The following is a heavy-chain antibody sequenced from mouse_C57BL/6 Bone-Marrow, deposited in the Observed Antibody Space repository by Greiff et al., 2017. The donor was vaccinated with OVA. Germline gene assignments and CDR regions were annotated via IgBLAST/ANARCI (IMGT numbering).Heavy chain of an antibody. D-gene: IGHD2-12*01. Sequence: DVHLVESGGDLVKPGGSLKLSCAASGFTFSSYGMSWVRQTPDKRLEWVATLSSGGSYTYYPDSVKGRFTISRDNAKNTLYLQMSSLKSEDTAMYYCARHPLRPWFAYWGQGTLVTVSA. CDR3: ARHPLRPWFAY. CDR2: LSSGGSYT. J-gene: IGHJ3*01. V-gene: IGHV5-6*01. CDR1: GFTFSSYG.